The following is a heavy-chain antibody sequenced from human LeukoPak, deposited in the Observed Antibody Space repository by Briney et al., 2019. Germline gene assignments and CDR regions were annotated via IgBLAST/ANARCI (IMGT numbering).Heavy chain of an antibody. CDR1: GFTFDDYA. V-gene: IGHV3-9*01. CDR3: AKGRPVLQLLWGAFDI. CDR2: ISWNSGSI. D-gene: IGHD1-7*01. J-gene: IGHJ3*02. Sequence: GGSLRLSCAASGFTFDDYAMHWVRQAPGKGLEWVSGISWNSGSIGYADSVKGRFTISRDNAKNSLYLQMNSLRAEDTAVYYCAKGRPVLQLLWGAFDIWGQGTMVTVSS.